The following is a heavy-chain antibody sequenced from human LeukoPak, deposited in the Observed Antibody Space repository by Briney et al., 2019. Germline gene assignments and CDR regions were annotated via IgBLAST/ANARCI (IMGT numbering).Heavy chain of an antibody. Sequence: PGGSLRLSCAASGFTFSSYAMHWVRQAPGKGLEWVAVISYDGSNKYYADSVKGRFTISRDNSKNTLYLQMNSLRAEDTAVYYCAKGSRVVVPAATVGWFDPWGQGTLVTVSS. CDR3: AKGSRVVVPAATVGWFDP. CDR1: GFTFSSYA. D-gene: IGHD2-2*01. J-gene: IGHJ5*02. V-gene: IGHV3-30-3*01. CDR2: ISYDGSNK.